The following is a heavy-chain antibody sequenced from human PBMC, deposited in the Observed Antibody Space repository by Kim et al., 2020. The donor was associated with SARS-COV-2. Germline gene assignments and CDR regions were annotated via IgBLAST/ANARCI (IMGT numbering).Heavy chain of an antibody. J-gene: IGHJ6*02. D-gene: IGHD2-2*01. CDR3: ATVCSSTSCPYYYYYGMDV. CDR1: GYTLTELS. CDR2: FDPEDGET. Sequence: ASVKVSCKVSGYTLTELSMHWVRQAPGKGLEWMGGFDPEDGETIYAQKFQGRVTMTEDTSTDTAYMELSSLRSEDTAVYYCATVCSSTSCPYYYYYGMDVWGQGTTVTVSS. V-gene: IGHV1-24*01.